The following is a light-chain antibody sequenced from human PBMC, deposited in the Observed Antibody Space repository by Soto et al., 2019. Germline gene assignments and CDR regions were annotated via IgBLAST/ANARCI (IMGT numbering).Light chain of an antibody. CDR1: QSISGY. CDR3: QQRSNWPPIT. J-gene: IGKJ5*01. V-gene: IGKV3-11*01. CDR2: DAS. Sequence: ETVLTQSPATLSLSSGESATLXXRTSQSISGYLAWYQQKPGQAPRLXXYDASNRATGIPARFSGSGSGTDFTLTISSLEPEDFAVYYCQQRSNWPPITFGQGTRLEIK.